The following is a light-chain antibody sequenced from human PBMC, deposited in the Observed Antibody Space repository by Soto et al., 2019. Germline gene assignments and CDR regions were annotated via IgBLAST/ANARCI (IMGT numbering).Light chain of an antibody. CDR1: QNISNY. V-gene: IGKV3-11*01. CDR2: DVS. J-gene: IGKJ1*01. CDR3: QQRSNWPRT. Sequence: IVLTQSPATLSLSPGKRSSLSCRASQNISNYLIGYQQKPGQAPRLLIYDVSNRATGSPARFSGRGSGTDLAGTLSSLATEDFAVYDCQQRSNWPRTFGQGTNVEGK.